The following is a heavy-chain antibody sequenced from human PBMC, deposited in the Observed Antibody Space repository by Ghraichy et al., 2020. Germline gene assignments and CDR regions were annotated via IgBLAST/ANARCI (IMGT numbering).Heavy chain of an antibody. CDR2: IIPIFGTA. CDR3: ARGPYYYGSGSFVWWFDP. V-gene: IGHV1-69*06. Sequence: SVKVSCKASGGTFSSYAISWVRQAPGQGLEWMGGIIPIFGTANYAQKFQGRVTITADKSTSTAYMELSSLRSEDTAVYYCARGPYYYGSGSFVWWFDPWGQGTLVTVSS. CDR1: GGTFSSYA. J-gene: IGHJ5*02. D-gene: IGHD3-10*01.